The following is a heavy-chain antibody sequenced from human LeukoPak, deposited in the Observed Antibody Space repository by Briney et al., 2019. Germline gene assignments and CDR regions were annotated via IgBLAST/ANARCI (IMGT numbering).Heavy chain of an antibody. V-gene: IGHV4-38-2*01. D-gene: IGHD4-11*01. Sequence: SETLSLTCGVSGYFVSSGYYWGWIRQPPGKGLEWIGNIYNTGSTYYNPSLKSRVTISVDTSNNQFSLKLSSVTSADTAVYYCASRTTVTIALSLDYWGQGSLVIVSS. J-gene: IGHJ4*02. CDR3: ASRTTVTIALSLDY. CDR1: GYFVSSGYY. CDR2: IYNTGST.